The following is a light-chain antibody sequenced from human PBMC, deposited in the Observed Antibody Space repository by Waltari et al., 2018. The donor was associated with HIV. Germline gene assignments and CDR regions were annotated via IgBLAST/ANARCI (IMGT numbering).Light chain of an antibody. V-gene: IGKV1-5*03. CDR2: KAS. J-gene: IGKJ2*01. CDR3: QQYNSPGYT. CDR1: QDINIW. Sequence: MGMTQSPSTLSASVGDGVTITCRASQDINIWLAWYQLKPGKAPKLLIYKASNLESGVPSRFSGSGSGTEFTLTIFSLQPDDSATYYCQQYNSPGYTFGQGTKLEIK.